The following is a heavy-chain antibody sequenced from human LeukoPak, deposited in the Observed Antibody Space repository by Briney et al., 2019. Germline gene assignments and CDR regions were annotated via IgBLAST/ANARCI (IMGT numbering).Heavy chain of an antibody. Sequence: SVKVSCKASGGTFSSYAISWVRQAPGQGLEWMGRVIPILGIANYAQKFQGRVTITADKSTSTAYMELSSLRSEDTAVYYCASEPLYYYDSSGYYYTDWGQGTLVTVSS. CDR3: ASEPLYYYDSSGYYYTD. CDR2: VIPILGIA. J-gene: IGHJ4*02. CDR1: GGTFSSYA. V-gene: IGHV1-69*04. D-gene: IGHD3-22*01.